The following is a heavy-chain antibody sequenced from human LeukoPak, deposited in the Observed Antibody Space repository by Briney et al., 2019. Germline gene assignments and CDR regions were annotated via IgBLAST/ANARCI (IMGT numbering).Heavy chain of an antibody. CDR1: GYTFTGYY. J-gene: IGHJ4*02. D-gene: IGHD6-13*01. CDR3: ARDHSIFVGPTGSRVEGGDY. Sequence: ASVKVSCKASGYTFTGYYMHWVRQAPGQGLEWMGWINPNSGGTNYAQKFQGRVTMTRDTSISTAYMELSRLRSDDTAVYYCARDHSIFVGPTGSRVEGGDYWGQGTLVTVSS. V-gene: IGHV1-2*02. CDR2: INPNSGGT.